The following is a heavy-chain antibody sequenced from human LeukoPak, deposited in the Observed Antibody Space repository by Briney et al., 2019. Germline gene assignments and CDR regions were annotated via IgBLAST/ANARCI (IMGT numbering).Heavy chain of an antibody. CDR2: IYYSGGT. CDR1: GGSISSGDYS. D-gene: IGHD6-13*01. CDR3: AGFSSWYVVGFDY. J-gene: IGHJ4*02. Sequence: SQTLSLTCTVSGGSISSGDYSWSWIRQHPGKGLEWIGYIYYSGGTSYNPSLKSRVTISVDTSKNQFSLKLSSVTAADTAVYYCAGFSSWYVVGFDYWGQGTLVTVSS. V-gene: IGHV4-31*03.